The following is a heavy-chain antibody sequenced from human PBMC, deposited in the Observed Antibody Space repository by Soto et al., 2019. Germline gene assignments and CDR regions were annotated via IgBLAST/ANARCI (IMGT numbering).Heavy chain of an antibody. CDR1: GGTFSSYT. V-gene: IGHV1-69*02. Sequence: QVQLVQSGAEVKKPGSSVKVSCKASGGTFSSYTISWVRQAPGQGLEWMGRIIPILGLANYAQKFQGRVTITADKSTSTAYMELSSLRSEDTAVYYCARIYYDSSGYYGAFDIWGQGTMVTVSS. CDR2: IIPILGLA. J-gene: IGHJ3*02. CDR3: ARIYYDSSGYYGAFDI. D-gene: IGHD3-22*01.